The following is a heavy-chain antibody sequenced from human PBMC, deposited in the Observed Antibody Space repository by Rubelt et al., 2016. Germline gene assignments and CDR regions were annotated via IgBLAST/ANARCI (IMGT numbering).Heavy chain of an antibody. J-gene: IGHJ3*02. Sequence: SGAEVKKPGASVKVSCKVSGYTLTELSMHWVRQAPGKGLEWMGGFDPEDGETIYAQKFQGRVTMTEDTSTDTAYKELSSLRSVVTALYYCAPRWCGGDCKNAFDIWGQGTMVTVSS. CDR1: GYTLTELS. V-gene: IGHV1-24*01. CDR3: APRWCGGDCKNAFDI. D-gene: IGHD2-21*02. CDR2: FDPEDGET.